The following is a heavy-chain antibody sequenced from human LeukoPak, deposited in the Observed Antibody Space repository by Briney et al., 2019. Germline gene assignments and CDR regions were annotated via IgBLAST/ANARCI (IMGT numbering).Heavy chain of an antibody. Sequence: TSETLSLTCTVSGGSISSGSYYWSWIRQPAGKGLEWIGRIYTSGSTNYNPSLKSRVTISVDTSKNQFSLKLSSVTAADTAVYYCARGSGYDYDYYYYMDVWGKGTTVTVSS. D-gene: IGHD5-12*01. CDR1: GGSISSGSYY. CDR2: IYTSGST. V-gene: IGHV4-61*02. CDR3: ARGSGYDYDYYYYMDV. J-gene: IGHJ6*03.